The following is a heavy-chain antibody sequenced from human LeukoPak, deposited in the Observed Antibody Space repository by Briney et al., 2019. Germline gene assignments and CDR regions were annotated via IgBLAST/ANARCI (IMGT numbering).Heavy chain of an antibody. CDR1: GFTFSSYG. CDR3: ARGGQGDGYSADEAFNF. Sequence: GGSLRLSCAASGFTFSSYGMHWVRQAPGKGLEWMAAIWYDGSNKYYADSVKGRFTISRDNSKNTLYLQMNSLRADDTAVYYCARGGQGDGYSADEAFNFWGQGTMVTVSS. D-gene: IGHD5-24*01. J-gene: IGHJ3*01. V-gene: IGHV3-33*01. CDR2: IWYDGSNK.